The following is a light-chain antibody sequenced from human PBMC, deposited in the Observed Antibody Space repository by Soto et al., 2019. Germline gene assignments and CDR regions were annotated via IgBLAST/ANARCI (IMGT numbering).Light chain of an antibody. V-gene: IGKV4-1*01. Sequence: DIVMTQSPDSLAVSLGERATINCKSSQSVLYRSNYKNYLAWYQQKPGQPPKLLIYWASTRESGVPDRFSGSGSGTDFTLTISSLQAEDVAVYYCQQYYSTPQTFGQGTKVDIK. CDR3: QQYYSTPQT. CDR2: WAS. CDR1: QSVLYRSNYKNY. J-gene: IGKJ1*01.